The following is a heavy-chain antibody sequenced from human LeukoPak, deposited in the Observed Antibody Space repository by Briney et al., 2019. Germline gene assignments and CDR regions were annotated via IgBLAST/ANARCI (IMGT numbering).Heavy chain of an antibody. CDR2: ISSSGSTI. Sequence: GGSLRLSCAASGFTFSSYEMNWVRQSPGKGLEWVSYISSSGSTIYYADSVKGRFTISRDNARNSLYLQMNSLRAEDTAVYYCARDNYDSSGPYYFDYWGQGTMVTVSS. CDR3: ARDNYDSSGPYYFDY. J-gene: IGHJ4*03. CDR1: GFTFSSYE. V-gene: IGHV3-48*03. D-gene: IGHD3-22*01.